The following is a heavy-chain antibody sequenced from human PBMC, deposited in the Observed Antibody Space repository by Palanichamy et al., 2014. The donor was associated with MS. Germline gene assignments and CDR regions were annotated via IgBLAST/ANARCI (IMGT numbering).Heavy chain of an antibody. Sequence: AASGFTFSNAWMSWVRQAPGKGLEWVGRIKSKTDGGTTDYAAPVKGRFTISRDDSKNTLYLQMNSLKTEDTAVYYCTTPDDYYDSSGSDYWGQGTLVTVSS. J-gene: IGHJ4*02. CDR3: TTPDDYYDSSGSDY. CDR1: GFTFSNAW. CDR2: IKSKTDGGTT. V-gene: IGHV3-15*01. D-gene: IGHD3-22*01.